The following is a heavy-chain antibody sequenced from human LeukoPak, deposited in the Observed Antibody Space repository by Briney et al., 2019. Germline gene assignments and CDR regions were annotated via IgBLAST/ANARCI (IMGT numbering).Heavy chain of an antibody. CDR1: RYTFTSYA. J-gene: IGHJ4*02. CDR3: ARGLRRTGGREIDY. CDR2: INTNTGNP. Sequence: ASVKVSCKASRYTFTSYAMNWVRQAPGQGLEWMGWINTNTGNPTYAQGFTGRFVFSLDTSVSTAYLQISSLKAEDTAVYYCARGLRRTGGREIDYWGQGTLVTVSS. V-gene: IGHV7-4-1*02. D-gene: IGHD3-16*01.